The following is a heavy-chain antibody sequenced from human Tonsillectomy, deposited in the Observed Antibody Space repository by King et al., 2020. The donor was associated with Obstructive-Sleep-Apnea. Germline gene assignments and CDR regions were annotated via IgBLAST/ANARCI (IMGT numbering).Heavy chain of an antibody. CDR2: VYYSGST. V-gene: IGHV4-59*01. CDR1: GGSMTDYY. J-gene: IGHJ4*02. CDR3: ARNYDRLDY. D-gene: IGHD3-22*01. Sequence: QLQESGPGLVKPSETLSLTCIVSGGSMTDYYWSWIRQPPGKGLEWIGYVYYSGSTNYNPSLKSRVTISVDTSKKQFSLQLNSVTTADTAVYYCARNYDRLDYWGQGTLVTVSS.